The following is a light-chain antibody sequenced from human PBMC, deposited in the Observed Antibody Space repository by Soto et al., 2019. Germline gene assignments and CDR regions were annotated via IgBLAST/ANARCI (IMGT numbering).Light chain of an antibody. CDR2: GAT. Sequence: ENVLTQSPGTLSLSPGERGTLSCRASQGVSKRYVAWYQQRPGQAPRLLIYGATIEATGIPDRLSGSGSGTDFTLTISRLEPEDSAVYYCHQCGDTPFTCGRGTKVEIQ. J-gene: IGKJ2*01. V-gene: IGKV3-20*01. CDR3: HQCGDTPFT. CDR1: QGVSKRY.